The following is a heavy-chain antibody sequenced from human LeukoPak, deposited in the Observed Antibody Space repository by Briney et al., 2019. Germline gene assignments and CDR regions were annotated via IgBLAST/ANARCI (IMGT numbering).Heavy chain of an antibody. J-gene: IGHJ4*02. CDR1: GYTFTSYA. V-gene: IGHV1-69*04. Sequence: ASVKVSCKASGYTFTSYAISWVRQAPGQGLEWMGRIIPILGIANYAQKFQGRVTITADKSTSTAYMELSSLRSEDTAVYYCAKDADDDYSNPSLDYWGQGTLVTVSS. CDR2: IIPILGIA. CDR3: AKDADDDYSNPSLDY. D-gene: IGHD4-4*01.